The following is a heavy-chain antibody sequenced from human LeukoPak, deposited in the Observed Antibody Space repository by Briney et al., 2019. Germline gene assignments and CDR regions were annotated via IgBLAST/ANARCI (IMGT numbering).Heavy chain of an antibody. CDR3: ARVLVRGGYYYFDY. V-gene: IGHV4-59*01. D-gene: IGHD3-10*01. CDR1: GGSISSYY. Sequence: SETLSLTCTGSGGSISSYYWSWIRQPPGKGLEWIGYIYYSGSTNYNPSLKSRVTISVDTSKNQFSLRLSSVTAADTAVYYCARVLVRGGYYYFDYWGQGTLVTVSS. J-gene: IGHJ4*02. CDR2: IYYSGST.